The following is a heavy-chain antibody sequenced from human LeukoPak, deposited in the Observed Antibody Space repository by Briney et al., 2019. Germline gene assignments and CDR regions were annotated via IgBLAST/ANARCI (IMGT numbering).Heavy chain of an antibody. Sequence: GGSLRLSCAASGFTFSSYSTHWVRQAPGKGLEWVAVIWYDGRNKYYADSVKGRFTISRDNSKYTLYLQMNSLRAEDTAVYYCARPASTVTTSLDYWGQGTLVTVSS. D-gene: IGHD4-17*01. CDR1: GFTFSSYS. V-gene: IGHV3-33*01. J-gene: IGHJ4*02. CDR3: ARPASTVTTSLDY. CDR2: IWYDGRNK.